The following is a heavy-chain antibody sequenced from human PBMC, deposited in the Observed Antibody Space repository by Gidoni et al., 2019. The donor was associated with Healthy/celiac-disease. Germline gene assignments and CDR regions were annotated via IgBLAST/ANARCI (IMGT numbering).Heavy chain of an antibody. CDR1: GYTFTNYG. J-gene: IGHJ4*02. CDR2: ISSYSGNT. CDR3: ARDGAYSSSWLPFDY. Sequence: QVQLVQSGAEVKKPGASVKVSCKASGYTFTNYGISWVRQAPGQGLEWMGWISSYSGNTNYAQNLQGRVTMTTDTSTSTAYMEVRSLRPDDTAVYYCARDGAYSSSWLPFDYWGQGTLVTVSS. V-gene: IGHV1-18*04. D-gene: IGHD6-13*01.